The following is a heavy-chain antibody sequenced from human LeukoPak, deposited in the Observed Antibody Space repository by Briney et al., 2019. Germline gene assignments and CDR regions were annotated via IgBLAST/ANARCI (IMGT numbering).Heavy chain of an antibody. CDR3: AKEGPYYDSSGYYLDY. V-gene: IGHV3-9*01. D-gene: IGHD3-22*01. Sequence: PGRSLRLSCAASGFTFDDYAMHWVRLAPGKGLEWVSGISWNSGSIGYADSVKGRFTISRDNAKNSLYLQMNSLRAEDTALYYCAKEGPYYDSSGYYLDYWGQGTLVTVSS. CDR1: GFTFDDYA. CDR2: ISWNSGSI. J-gene: IGHJ4*02.